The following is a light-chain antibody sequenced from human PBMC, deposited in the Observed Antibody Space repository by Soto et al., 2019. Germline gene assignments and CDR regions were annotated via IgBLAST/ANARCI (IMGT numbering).Light chain of an antibody. CDR2: EGS. CDR3: CSYAGSTYV. CDR1: SSDVGRYNL. V-gene: IGLV2-23*01. J-gene: IGLJ1*01. Sequence: QSVLTQPASVSGSPGQSLTISCTATSSDVGRYNLVSWYQQHPDKAPKLMIYEGSKRPSGVSNRFSGSKSGNTASLTISGLQVDDEADYFCCSYAGSTYVFGTGTKVTVL.